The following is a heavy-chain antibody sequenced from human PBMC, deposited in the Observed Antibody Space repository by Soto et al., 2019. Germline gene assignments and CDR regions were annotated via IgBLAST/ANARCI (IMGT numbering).Heavy chain of an antibody. J-gene: IGHJ4*02. D-gene: IGHD2-15*01. CDR1: GFTFSSYG. CDR2: IWYDGSNK. V-gene: IGHV3-33*01. CDR3: ARGGGTYFDY. Sequence: QVQLVESGGGVVQPGRSLRLSCAASGFTFSSYGMHWVRQAPGKGLGWVAVIWYDGSNKYYADSVKGRFTISRDNSKNTLYLQMNSLRAEDTAVYYCARGGGTYFDYWGQGTLVTVSS.